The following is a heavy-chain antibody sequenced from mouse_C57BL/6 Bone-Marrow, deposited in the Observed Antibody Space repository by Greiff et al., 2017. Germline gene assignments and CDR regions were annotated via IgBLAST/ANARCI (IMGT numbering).Heavy chain of an antibody. Sequence: VQLQQPGAELVMPGASVKLSCKASGYTFTSYWMHWVKQRPGQGLEWIGEIAPSDSYTNYNQKFKGKSTLTVDKSSSTAYMQLSSLTSEDSAVYYCARDYSNYFYARDYWGQGTSVTVSS. CDR2: IAPSDSYT. V-gene: IGHV1-69*01. D-gene: IGHD2-5*01. J-gene: IGHJ4*01. CDR1: GYTFTSYW. CDR3: ARDYSNYFYARDY.